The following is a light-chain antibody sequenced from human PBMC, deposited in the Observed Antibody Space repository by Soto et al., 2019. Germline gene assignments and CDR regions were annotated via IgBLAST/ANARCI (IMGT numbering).Light chain of an antibody. CDR1: SSDVGGYNY. CDR2: DVN. J-gene: IGLJ1*01. Sequence: QSVLNQPASVSGSPGQSMTISCTGTSSDVGGYNYVSWYQQHPGKAPKLMIYDVNNRPSGVSNRFSGSKSGNTASLTISGLQAEDEADYYCSSYRSSSTLYVFGTGTKVTVL. CDR3: SSYRSSSTLYV. V-gene: IGLV2-14*01.